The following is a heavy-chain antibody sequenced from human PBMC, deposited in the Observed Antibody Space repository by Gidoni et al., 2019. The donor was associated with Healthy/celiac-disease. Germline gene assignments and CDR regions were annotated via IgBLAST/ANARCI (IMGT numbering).Heavy chain of an antibody. J-gene: IGHJ5*02. V-gene: IGHV3-23*04. CDR1: GFTFSSYA. CDR2: LSGSGGST. D-gene: IGHD3-16*01. CDR3: AKVEGERRRFDP. Sequence: EVQLVESGGGLVQPGGSLSLSCAASGFTFSSYAMRWVRQAPGKVLEWVSALSGSGGSTYYADSVKGRFTISRDNSKNTLYLQMNSLRAEDTAVYYCAKVEGERRRFDPWGQGTLVTVSS.